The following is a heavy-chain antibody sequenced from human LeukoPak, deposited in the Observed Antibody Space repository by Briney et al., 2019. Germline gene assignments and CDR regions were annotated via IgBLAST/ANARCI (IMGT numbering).Heavy chain of an antibody. CDR3: ARIPPGGSSPPDY. J-gene: IGHJ4*02. Sequence: ASVKASCKASGYTFTSYAMNWVRQATGQGLEWMGWMSPNSGNTGYAQKFQGRVTIARNTSISTAYMELSSLRSEDTAVYYCARIPPGGSSPPDYWGQGTLVTVSS. CDR1: GYTFTSYA. V-gene: IGHV1-8*03. D-gene: IGHD2-2*01. CDR2: MSPNSGNT.